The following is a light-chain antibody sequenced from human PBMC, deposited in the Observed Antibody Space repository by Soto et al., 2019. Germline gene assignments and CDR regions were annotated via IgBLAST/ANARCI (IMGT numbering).Light chain of an antibody. CDR2: DVS. CDR1: SSDVGGYNY. V-gene: IGLV2-11*01. Sequence: QSALTQPRSVSGSPGQSVTIPCTGTSSDVGGYNYVSWYQQHPGKAPKLMIYDVSKRPSGVPDRFSGSKSGNTASLTISGLQPEDEADYYCCSYAGSPYVFGTGTKVTVL. CDR3: CSYAGSPYV. J-gene: IGLJ1*01.